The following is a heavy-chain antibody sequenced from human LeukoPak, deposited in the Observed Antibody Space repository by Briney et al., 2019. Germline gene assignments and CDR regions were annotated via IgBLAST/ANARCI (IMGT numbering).Heavy chain of an antibody. CDR2: ISSSSSYI. Sequence: PGGSLRLSCAASGFTFSSYSMNWVRQAPGKGLEWVSSISSSSSYIYYADSVKGRFTISRDNAKNSLYLQMNSLRAEDTAVYYCARGGYYDILTGYYNEYYFDYWGQGTLVTVSS. CDR1: GFTFSSYS. V-gene: IGHV3-21*01. D-gene: IGHD3-9*01. CDR3: ARGGYYDILTGYYNEYYFDY. J-gene: IGHJ4*02.